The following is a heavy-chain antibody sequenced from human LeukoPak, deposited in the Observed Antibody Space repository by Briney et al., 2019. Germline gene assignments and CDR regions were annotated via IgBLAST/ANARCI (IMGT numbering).Heavy chain of an antibody. CDR1: GFTFSSYG. Sequence: GGSLRLSCAASGFTFSSYGMSWVRQAPGKGLEWVSAISGSGGSTYYADSVKGRFTISRDNSTDTLNLQMNSLRAEDTAVYYCARDLGQYYDTSDNWFDPWGQGTLVTVSS. CDR3: ARDLGQYYDTSDNWFDP. D-gene: IGHD3-22*01. J-gene: IGHJ5*02. V-gene: IGHV3-23*01. CDR2: ISGSGGST.